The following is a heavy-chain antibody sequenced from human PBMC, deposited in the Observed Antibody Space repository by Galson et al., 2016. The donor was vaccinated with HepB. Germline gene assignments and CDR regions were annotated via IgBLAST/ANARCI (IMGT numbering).Heavy chain of an antibody. CDR3: ARDPRPVAAPAGKPYYYYGLDV. Sequence: SVKVSCKASGYIFTGHYIHWVRQAPGQGLEWMGWINPSSGVTKKSQKSQGRLTMTRTTSSRTAYLEVRTLRPDDTALYYCARDPRPVAAPAGKPYYYYGLDVWGQGTAVTVAS. D-gene: IGHD2-15*01. V-gene: IGHV1-2*02. CDR2: INPSSGVT. CDR1: GYIFTGHY. J-gene: IGHJ6*02.